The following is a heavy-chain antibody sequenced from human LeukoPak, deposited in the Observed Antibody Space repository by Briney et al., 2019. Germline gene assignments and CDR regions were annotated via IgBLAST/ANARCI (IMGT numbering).Heavy chain of an antibody. V-gene: IGHV3-53*01. CDR1: GFTVSSNY. J-gene: IGHJ4*02. CDR3: ARSPEVGGNFDY. D-gene: IGHD3-10*01. Sequence: GGSLRLSCVASGFTVSSNYMSWVRQAPGKGLEWVSVIYSGGSTYYADSVKGRFTISRDNSKNTLYLQMNSLRAEDTAVYYCARSPEVGGNFDYWGQGTLVTVSS. CDR2: IYSGGST.